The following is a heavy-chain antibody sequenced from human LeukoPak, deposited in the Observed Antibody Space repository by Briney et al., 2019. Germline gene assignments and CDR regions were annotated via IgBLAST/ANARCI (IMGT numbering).Heavy chain of an antibody. Sequence: ASVKVSCKASGYTFTSYGISWVRQAPGQGLEWMGWISAYNGNTNYAQKLQGRVTMTTDTSTSTAYMELRSLRSDDTAVYHCARDRVARYYYGSGSYLRVNWFDPWGQGTLVTVSS. CDR2: ISAYNGNT. V-gene: IGHV1-18*01. CDR3: ARDRVARYYYGSGSYLRVNWFDP. J-gene: IGHJ5*02. CDR1: GYTFTSYG. D-gene: IGHD3-10*01.